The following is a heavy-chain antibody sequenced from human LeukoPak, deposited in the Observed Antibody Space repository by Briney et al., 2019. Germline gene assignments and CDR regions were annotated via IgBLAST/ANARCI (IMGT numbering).Heavy chain of an antibody. V-gene: IGHV3-33*06. CDR3: AKDHDFWSGYRDY. J-gene: IGHJ4*02. CDR1: GFGFSGYG. D-gene: IGHD3-3*01. Sequence: GKSLRLSCVASGFGFSGYGMRWVRQAPGKGLEWVAVIWFDGNKKFYGDSVKGRFTISRDNSKNTLYLQMNSLRAEDTAIYYCAKDHDFWSGYRDYWGQGTLVTVSS. CDR2: IWFDGNKK.